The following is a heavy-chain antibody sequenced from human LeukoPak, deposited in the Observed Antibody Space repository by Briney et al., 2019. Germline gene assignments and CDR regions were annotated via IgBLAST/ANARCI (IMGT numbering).Heavy chain of an antibody. CDR1: GFTFSSYS. CDR3: ARGMTTVTTFDY. D-gene: IGHD4-17*01. Sequence: GGSLRLSCAASGFTFSSYSMSWVRQAPGKGLEWVSSISSSSSYIYYADSVKGRFTISRDNDKNSLYLQMNSLRAEDTAVYYCARGMTTVTTFDYWGQGTLVTVSS. V-gene: IGHV3-21*01. CDR2: ISSSSSYI. J-gene: IGHJ4*02.